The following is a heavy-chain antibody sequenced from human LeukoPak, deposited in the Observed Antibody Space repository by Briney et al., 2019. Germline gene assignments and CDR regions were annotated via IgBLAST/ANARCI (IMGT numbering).Heavy chain of an antibody. V-gene: IGHV1-2*02. D-gene: IGHD2-2*01. J-gene: IGHJ5*02. CDR2: INPNSGGT. CDR3: ARDRGTYCSSTSCYSKNWFDP. CDR1: GYTFTGYY. Sequence: GASVEVSCKASGYTFTGYYMHWVRQAPGQGLEWMGWINPNSGGTNYAQKFQGRVTMTRDTSISTAYMELSRLRSDDTAVYYCARDRGTYCSSTSCYSKNWFDPWGQGTLVTVSS.